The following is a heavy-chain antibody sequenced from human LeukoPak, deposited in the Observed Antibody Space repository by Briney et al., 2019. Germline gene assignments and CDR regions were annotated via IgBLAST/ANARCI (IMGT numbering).Heavy chain of an antibody. Sequence: GGSLRLSCAASGFTFSSYAMHWVRQAPGKGLEWVAVISYDGSNKYYADSVKGRFTTSRDNSKDTLYLQMNSLRGEDTAMYYCARGQKQVVLGLFDYWGQGTLVTVSS. CDR3: ARGQKQVVLGLFDY. CDR1: GFTFSSYA. CDR2: ISYDGSNK. J-gene: IGHJ4*02. D-gene: IGHD6-13*01. V-gene: IGHV3-30-3*01.